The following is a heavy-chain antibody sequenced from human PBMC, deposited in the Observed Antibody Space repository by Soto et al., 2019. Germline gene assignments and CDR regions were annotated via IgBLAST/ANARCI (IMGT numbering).Heavy chain of an antibody. Sequence: EVQLVESGGGLVKPGGSLRLSCAASGFTFSNAWMNWVRQAPGKGLEWVGRIKSKTDGGTTDYAAPVKGRFTISRDDSKNTLYLQMNSLKPEVTAVYYCIVRYPYYFDYWGQGTLVTVSS. J-gene: IGHJ4*02. V-gene: IGHV3-15*07. CDR1: GFTFSNAW. CDR3: IVRYPYYFDY. CDR2: IKSKTDGGTT. D-gene: IGHD2-21*01.